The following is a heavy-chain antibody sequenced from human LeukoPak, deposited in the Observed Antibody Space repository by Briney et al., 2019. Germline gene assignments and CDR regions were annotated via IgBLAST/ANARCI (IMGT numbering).Heavy chain of an antibody. D-gene: IGHD6-19*01. Sequence: SETLSLTCAVYGGSFSGYYWSWIRQPPGKGLEWIGEINHSGSTNYNPSLKSRVTISVDTSKNQFSLKLSSVTAADTAVYYCARATGYSSGWYGYWGQGTLVTASS. V-gene: IGHV4-34*01. CDR1: GGSFSGYY. CDR2: INHSGST. CDR3: ARATGYSSGWYGY. J-gene: IGHJ5*01.